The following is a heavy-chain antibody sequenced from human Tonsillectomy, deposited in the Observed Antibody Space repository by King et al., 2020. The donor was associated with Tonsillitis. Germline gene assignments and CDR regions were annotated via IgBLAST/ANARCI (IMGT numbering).Heavy chain of an antibody. D-gene: IGHD6-19*01. Sequence: QLVQSGGGVVQPGRSLRLSCAASGFTFSTYGMHWVRQAPGKGLEWVAVISYDGNNKYYADSVKGRFTISRDNSKNTLYLQMNSLRAEATAVYYCASPRSDSSGWRYFDYWGQGTLVTVSS. J-gene: IGHJ4*02. CDR3: ASPRSDSSGWRYFDY. CDR1: GFTFSTYG. V-gene: IGHV3-33*05. CDR2: ISYDGNNK.